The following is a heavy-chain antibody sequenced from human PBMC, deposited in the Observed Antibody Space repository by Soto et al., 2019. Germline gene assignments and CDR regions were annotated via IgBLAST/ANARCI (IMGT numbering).Heavy chain of an antibody. V-gene: IGHV5-10-1*01. D-gene: IGHD2-15*01. CDR3: ARRSSGGGDWFDP. CDR2: IYPSDSYT. CDR1: GYSFCSYR. Sequence: GDSLKISRKGCGYSFCSYRISWFRQIHGNGLEWMGRIYPSDSYTNYSPSFQGHVTISADKSISTAYLQWSSMKASDTDMYYCARRSSGGGDWFDPWAQGTLVTVSS. J-gene: IGHJ5*02.